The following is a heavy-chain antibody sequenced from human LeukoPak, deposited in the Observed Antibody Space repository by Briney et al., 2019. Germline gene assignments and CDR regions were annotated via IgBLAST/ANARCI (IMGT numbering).Heavy chain of an antibody. V-gene: IGHV5-10-1*01. Sequence: KPGESLKISCKGSGYSFTSYWISWVRQLPGKGLEWMGRIDPRDSYTKYSPSFQGHVSISADKSISTAYLQWSSLKASDTATYYCARLESSGYYVYWGQGTLVTVSS. CDR1: GYSFTSYW. D-gene: IGHD3-22*01. CDR3: ARLESSGYYVY. CDR2: IDPRDSYT. J-gene: IGHJ4*02.